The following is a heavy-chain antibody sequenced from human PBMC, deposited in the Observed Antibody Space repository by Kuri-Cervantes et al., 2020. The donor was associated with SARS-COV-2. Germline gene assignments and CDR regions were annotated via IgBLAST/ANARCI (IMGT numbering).Heavy chain of an antibody. CDR2: ISSSSSYI. CDR3: AKDLYDFWSGSTFDY. Sequence: GGSLRLSCAASGFTFSSYSMNWVRQAPGKGLEWVSSISSSSSYIYYADSVKGRFTISRDNAKNSLYLQMNSLRTEDTALYYCAKDLYDFWSGSTFDYWGQGTLVTVSS. D-gene: IGHD3-3*01. CDR1: GFTFSSYS. V-gene: IGHV3-21*04. J-gene: IGHJ4*02.